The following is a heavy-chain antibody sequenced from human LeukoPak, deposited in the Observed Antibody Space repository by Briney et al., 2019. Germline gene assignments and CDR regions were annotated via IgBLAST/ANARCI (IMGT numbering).Heavy chain of an antibody. V-gene: IGHV1-8*01. CDR3: ARGYSACSSTSCYIFYYYYHMDV. J-gene: IGHJ6*03. D-gene: IGHD2-2*02. CDR1: GYTFTSYD. CDR2: MNPNSGNT. Sequence: ASVKVCCKASGYTFTSYDINWVRQATGQGLEWMGWMNPNSGNTGYAQNFQGRVTMARNTSISTAYMELSSLRFEDTAVYYCARGYSACSSTSCYIFYYYYHMDVWGKGTTVTVSS.